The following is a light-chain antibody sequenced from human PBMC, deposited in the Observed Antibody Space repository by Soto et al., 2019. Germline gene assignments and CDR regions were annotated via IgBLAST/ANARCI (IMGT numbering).Light chain of an antibody. V-gene: IGKV3-15*01. CDR3: QQYKSWPLT. Sequence: EIVMTQSPATLSVSPGGRATLSCRASQSIGSNLAWYQQKPGLAPRLLISGASTRATGIPVRFTGGGSGTDFTLTISSLQSEDFAVYFCQQYKSWPLTFGGGTKVEIK. J-gene: IGKJ4*01. CDR2: GAS. CDR1: QSIGSN.